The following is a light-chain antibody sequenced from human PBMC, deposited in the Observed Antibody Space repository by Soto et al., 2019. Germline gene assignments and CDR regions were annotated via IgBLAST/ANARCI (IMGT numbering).Light chain of an antibody. CDR3: QQYGSSPFT. CDR2: GAS. J-gene: IGKJ4*01. CDR1: QRGSSSY. V-gene: IGKV3-20*01. Sequence: EIVLTQSPGTLSLSPGERATLSCRVSQRGSSSYLAWYQQKGGQAPRLLIYGASSRATGIPDRFSGSGSGTDFTLSISRLEPEDFALYYCQQYGSSPFTFGARTKVEIK.